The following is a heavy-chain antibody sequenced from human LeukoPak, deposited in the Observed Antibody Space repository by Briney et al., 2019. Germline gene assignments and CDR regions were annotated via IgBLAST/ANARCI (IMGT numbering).Heavy chain of an antibody. D-gene: IGHD2-15*01. V-gene: IGHV3-7*05. CDR2: INQDGSEK. J-gene: IGHJ4*02. CDR1: GFPFSSYW. CDR3: ARLVGNYFAY. Sequence: GESLRLSCAASGFPFSSYWMSWVRQAPGKGLEWVANINQDGSEKYYVDSVKGRFTISRDNAKNSLYLQMNSLRAEDTAVYYCARLVGNYFAYWGQGTLVTVSS.